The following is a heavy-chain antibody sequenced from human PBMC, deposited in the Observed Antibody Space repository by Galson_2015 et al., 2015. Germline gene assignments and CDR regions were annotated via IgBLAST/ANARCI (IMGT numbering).Heavy chain of an antibody. Sequence: SLRLSCAASGFNFGAYTMHWVRQAPGKGLQYLSAISSNGASIYYADSMKGRFTISRDNSKNTVYLHMGSLRTEDMAVYYCARERGGTYNYDAFDIWGRGTLVTVSS. D-gene: IGHD1-1*01. V-gene: IGHV3-64*02. CDR2: ISSNGASI. J-gene: IGHJ3*02. CDR1: GFNFGAYT. CDR3: ARERGGTYNYDAFDI.